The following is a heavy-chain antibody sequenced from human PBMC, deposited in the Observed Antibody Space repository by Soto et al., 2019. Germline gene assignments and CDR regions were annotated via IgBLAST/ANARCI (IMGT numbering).Heavy chain of an antibody. V-gene: IGHV1-46*03. CDR3: ARDARLTSIAARPYFDY. CDR1: GYTFTSYY. D-gene: IGHD6-6*01. J-gene: IGHJ4*02. CDR2: INPSGGST. Sequence: WASVKVSCKASGYTFTSYYMHWVRQAPGQGLEWMGIINPSGGSTSYAQKFQGRVTMTRDTSTSTVYMELSSLRSEDTAVYYCARDARLTSIAARPYFDYWGQGTLVTVS.